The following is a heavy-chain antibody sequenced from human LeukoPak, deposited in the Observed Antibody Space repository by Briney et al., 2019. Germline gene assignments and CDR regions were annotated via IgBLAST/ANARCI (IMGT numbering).Heavy chain of an antibody. CDR3: ASENTGIAVAGTFIDYDYYDKDV. CDR1: GFTFSSYT. J-gene: IGHJ6*03. Sequence: GGSLRLSCAASGFTFSSYTMNWVRQAPGKGLEWVSGISWSGGSTGYADSVKGRFTISRDNAKNTLYLQMNSLRAEDTALYYCASENTGIAVAGTFIDYDYYDKDVWGKGTTVTVSS. D-gene: IGHD6-19*01. V-gene: IGHV3-20*04. CDR2: ISWSGGST.